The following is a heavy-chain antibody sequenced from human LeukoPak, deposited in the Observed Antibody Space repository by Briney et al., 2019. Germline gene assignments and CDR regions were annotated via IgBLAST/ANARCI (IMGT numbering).Heavy chain of an antibody. CDR1: GFSFTSYW. CDR2: IYPGDSDT. V-gene: IGHV5-51*01. CDR3: AGAPSSSWSSAFDY. D-gene: IGHD6-13*01. J-gene: IGHJ4*02. Sequence: GGSLQISCKGSGFSFTSYWIGWVRPVPRKGLEWMGIIYPGDSDTRYSPSFQGQVTISADKSISTAYLQWSSLKASDTAMYYCAGAPSSSWSSAFDYWGQGTLVTVSS.